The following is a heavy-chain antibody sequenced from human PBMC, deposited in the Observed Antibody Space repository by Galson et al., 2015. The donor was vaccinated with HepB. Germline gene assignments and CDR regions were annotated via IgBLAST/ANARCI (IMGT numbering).Heavy chain of an antibody. CDR1: GFTFSYYS. V-gene: IGHV3-30*18. Sequence: SLRLSCAASGFTFSYYSMHWVRLAPGKGLEWVSAVVYDGSDTYYADSVKGQFTISRDNSKNTLYLQMNSLRAEDTAVYYCAKGGAVTTPFSPMDVWGKGTTVTVSS. CDR3: AKGGAVTTPFSPMDV. CDR2: VVYDGSDT. J-gene: IGHJ6*03. D-gene: IGHD4-17*01.